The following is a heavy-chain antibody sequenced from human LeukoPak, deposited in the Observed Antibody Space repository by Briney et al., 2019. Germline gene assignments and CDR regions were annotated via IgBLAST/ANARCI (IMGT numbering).Heavy chain of an antibody. J-gene: IGHJ4*02. V-gene: IGHV3-66*01. CDR1: GFTVSSNY. CDR2: IYSGGST. Sequence: GGSLRLSCAASGFTVSSNYMSWVRQAPGKGLEWVSVIYSGGSTYYADSVKGRFTISRDNSKNTLYLQMNSLRAEDTAVYYCAREVWFGELSGYYFDYWGQGTLVTVSS. CDR3: AREVWFGELSGYYFDY. D-gene: IGHD3-10*01.